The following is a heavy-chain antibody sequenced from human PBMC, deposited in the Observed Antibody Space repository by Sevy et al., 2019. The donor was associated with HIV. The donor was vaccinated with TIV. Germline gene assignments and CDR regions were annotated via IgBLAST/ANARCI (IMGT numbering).Heavy chain of an antibody. CDR3: ARDLPPSATTVPHFDC. V-gene: IGHV3-48*03. D-gene: IGHD4-17*01. Sequence: GGSLRLSCAASGLSFSSYEMNWVRQAPGKGLEWVSYISNSGTTISYSDSVRGRFTISRDNARNLLYLQMNSLRAEDTAVYFCARDLPPSATTVPHFDCWGQGTLVTVSS. CDR1: GLSFSSYE. J-gene: IGHJ4*02. CDR2: ISNSGTTI.